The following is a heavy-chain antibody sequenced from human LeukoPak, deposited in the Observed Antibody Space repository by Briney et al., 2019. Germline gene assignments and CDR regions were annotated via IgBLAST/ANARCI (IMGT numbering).Heavy chain of an antibody. Sequence: SETLSLTCTVSGGSISSYYWSWIRQPAGKGLEWIGRIYTSGSTNYNPSLKSRVTMSVDTSKNQFSLKLSSVTAADTAVYYCARESDHWNWSQYNWFDPWGQGTLVTVSS. CDR2: IYTSGST. J-gene: IGHJ5*02. D-gene: IGHD1-7*01. CDR1: GGSISSYY. V-gene: IGHV4-4*07. CDR3: ARESDHWNWSQYNWFDP.